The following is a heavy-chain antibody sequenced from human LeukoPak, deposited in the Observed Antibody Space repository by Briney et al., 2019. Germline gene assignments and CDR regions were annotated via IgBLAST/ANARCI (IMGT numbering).Heavy chain of an antibody. CDR2: IYTSGST. CDR1: GGSISSGSYY. CDR3: ARGRDYYYYMDV. V-gene: IGHV4-61*02. Sequence: PSQTLSLTCTVSGGSISSGSYYWSWIRQPAGKGLEWIGRIYTSGSTNYNPSLKSRVTISVDTSKNQFSLKLSSVTAADTAVYYCARGRDYYYYMDVWGKGTTVTVSS. J-gene: IGHJ6*03.